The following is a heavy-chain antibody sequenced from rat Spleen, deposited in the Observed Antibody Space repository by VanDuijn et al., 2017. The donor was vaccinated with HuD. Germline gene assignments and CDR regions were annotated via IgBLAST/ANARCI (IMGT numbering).Heavy chain of an antibody. V-gene: IGHV2-15*01. CDR2: IWSGGTT. CDR3: TRDSSYTLYVMDA. D-gene: IGHD1-2*01. J-gene: IGHJ4*01. CDR1: GFSLPNFG. Sequence: QVQLKESGPGLVQPSQTLSLTCTVSGFSLPNFGVTWVRQPPGKGLEWIGAIWSGGTTDYSSALKSRLSISRDTSKSQVLLKMNSLQTDDTGTYYCTRDSSYTLYVMDAWGQGASVTVSS.